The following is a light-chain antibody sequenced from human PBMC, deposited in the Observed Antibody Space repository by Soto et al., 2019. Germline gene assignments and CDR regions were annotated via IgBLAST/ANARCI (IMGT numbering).Light chain of an antibody. CDR1: SSTIGSNS. CDR3: AAWDDSLSGVV. CDR2: SNN. V-gene: IGLV1-44*01. J-gene: IGLJ2*01. Sequence: QSVLTQPPSASGTPGQRVTISCSGSSSTIGSNSANWYQQLPGTAPKLLIYSNNQRPSGVPDRFSGSKSGTSASLAISGLQSEDEADYYCAAWDDSLSGVVFGGGTKLTVL.